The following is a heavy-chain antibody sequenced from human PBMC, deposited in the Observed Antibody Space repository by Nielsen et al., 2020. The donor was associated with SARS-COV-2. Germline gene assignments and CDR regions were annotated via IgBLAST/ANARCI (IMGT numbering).Heavy chain of an antibody. CDR2: IFSNGAAA. J-gene: IGHJ4*02. Sequence: GGSLRLSCAASGFTFSKYAMSWVRQSPGKGLEWVSGIFSNGAAAWYADSVRGRFTISRDDSKNTLDLQMNSLRAEDTAVYYCAKIMYGDNWYGGPFDYWGQGTLVTVSS. CDR3: AKIMYGDNWYGGPFDY. V-gene: IGHV3-23*01. CDR1: GFTFSKYA. D-gene: IGHD3-10*01.